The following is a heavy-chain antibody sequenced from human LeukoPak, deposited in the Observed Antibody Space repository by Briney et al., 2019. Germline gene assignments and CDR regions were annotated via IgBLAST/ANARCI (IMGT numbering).Heavy chain of an antibody. CDR3: ARPRVGSGWYQIDY. D-gene: IGHD6-19*01. CDR2: IYTSGST. Sequence: SETLSLTCTASGGSISSYYWSWIRQPPGKGLEWIEYIYTSGSTNYNPSLKSRVTISVDTSKNQFSLKLSSVTAADTAVYYCARPRVGSGWYQIDYWGQGTLVTVSS. J-gene: IGHJ4*02. V-gene: IGHV4-4*09. CDR1: GGSISSYY.